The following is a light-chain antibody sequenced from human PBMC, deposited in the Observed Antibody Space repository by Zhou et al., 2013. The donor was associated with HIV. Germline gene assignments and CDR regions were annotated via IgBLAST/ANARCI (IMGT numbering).Light chain of an antibody. Sequence: DVVLTQSPLSLAVTLGQPASISCRSSQSLVHSDGSTYLYWFQQRPGQSPRRLIYQVSKRDSGVPDRFSGSGSGTDFTLKISRVEAEDVGIYYCMQGTHWPLTFGGGTKVQIK. CDR1: QSLVHSDGSTY. CDR3: MQGTHWPLT. J-gene: IGKJ4*01. CDR2: QVS. V-gene: IGKV2-30*02.